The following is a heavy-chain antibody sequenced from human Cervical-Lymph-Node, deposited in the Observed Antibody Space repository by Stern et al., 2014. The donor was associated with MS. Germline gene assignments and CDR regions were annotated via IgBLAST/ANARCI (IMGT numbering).Heavy chain of an antibody. CDR3: AREVAGHRLGMMDV. V-gene: IGHV1-46*01. Sequence: VQLLESGAAVKKPGASVKVSCKASGYTFTHYYMHWVRQAPGPGLEWMGIINPSGGSTSYAQKFQGRVTMTRDTSTSTVHMELSSLRSEDTAVYYCAREVAGHRLGMMDVWGQGTTVTVSS. CDR2: INPSGGST. J-gene: IGHJ6*02. CDR1: GYTFTHYY. D-gene: IGHD6-19*01.